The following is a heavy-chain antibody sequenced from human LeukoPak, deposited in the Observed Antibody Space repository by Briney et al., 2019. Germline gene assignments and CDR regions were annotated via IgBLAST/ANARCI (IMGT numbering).Heavy chain of an antibody. D-gene: IGHD5-18*01. Sequence: SETLSLTCTVSGGSISTSNYHWGWIRQPPGKGLEWIGYIYYRGSTYYNPPLKSRVTISVDTSKNQFSLKLSSVTAADTAVYYCASVGGYNSGYGYYYYYMDVWAKGTTVTVSS. J-gene: IGHJ6*03. CDR1: GGSISTSNYH. V-gene: IGHV4-39*01. CDR2: IYYRGST. CDR3: ASVGGYNSGYGYYYYYMDV.